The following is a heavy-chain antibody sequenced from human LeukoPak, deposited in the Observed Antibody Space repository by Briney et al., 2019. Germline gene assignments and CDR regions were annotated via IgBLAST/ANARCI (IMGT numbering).Heavy chain of an antibody. D-gene: IGHD7-27*01. CDR2: VSSDRRNI. Sequence: PGGSLRLSCAASGFTFSDFYMGWIRQAPGKGLEWLSYVSSDRRNIHYADSVKGRFTISRDNVENSLYLQMNSLTAEDTAVYYCARDLNWARDYWGQGTLVTVSS. CDR3: ARDLNWARDY. CDR1: GFTFSDFY. J-gene: IGHJ4*02. V-gene: IGHV3-11*06.